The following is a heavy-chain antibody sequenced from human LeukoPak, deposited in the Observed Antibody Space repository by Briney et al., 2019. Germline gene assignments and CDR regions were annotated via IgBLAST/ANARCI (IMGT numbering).Heavy chain of an antibody. CDR1: GFAFSSYG. D-gene: IGHD6-19*01. Sequence: GGSLRLSCAASGFAFSSYGMYWVRQAPGKGLEWVAFIRYDGSNKYYADSLKGRFTISRDYSKNTLYLHMNSLRPEDTAVYYCAKKAYSSDWYAGDFDYWGQGTLVTVSS. J-gene: IGHJ4*02. CDR2: IRYDGSNK. V-gene: IGHV3-30*02. CDR3: AKKAYSSDWYAGDFDY.